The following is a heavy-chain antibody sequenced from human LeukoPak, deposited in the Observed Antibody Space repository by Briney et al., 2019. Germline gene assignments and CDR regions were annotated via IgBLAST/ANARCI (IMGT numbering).Heavy chain of an antibody. D-gene: IGHD3-3*01. Sequence: PGGSLRLSCAASGFTFSSYWMHWVRQAPGKGLEWVSVIYSGSSSTYYTYSVKGRFTISRDNAKNTLYLQMNSLRAEDTAVYYCARVDFWRGADFWGQGTLVTVSS. CDR1: GFTFSSYW. J-gene: IGHJ4*02. V-gene: IGHV3-74*01. CDR3: ARVDFWRGADF. CDR2: IYSGSSST.